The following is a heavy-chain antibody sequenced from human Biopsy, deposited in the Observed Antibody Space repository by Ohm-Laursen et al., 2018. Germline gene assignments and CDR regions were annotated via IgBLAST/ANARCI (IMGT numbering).Heavy chain of an antibody. CDR2: IFYSANT. V-gene: IGHV4-31*03. J-gene: IGHJ3*01. Sequence: TLSLTCTVSGVSINGGRYYWNWIRHHPGKGLEWIGNIFYSANTYYNPSLKSRVTISVDTSKNQFSLKLSSVTAADTAMYYCASVVLGPTNDAFDLWGQGTTVTVSS. D-gene: IGHD3-22*01. CDR3: ASVVLGPTNDAFDL. CDR1: GVSINGGRYY.